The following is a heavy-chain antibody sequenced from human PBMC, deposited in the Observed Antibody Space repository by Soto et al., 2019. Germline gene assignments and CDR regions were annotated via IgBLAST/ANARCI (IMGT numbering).Heavy chain of an antibody. V-gene: IGHV3-74*01. D-gene: IGHD1-1*01. J-gene: IGHJ4*02. Sequence: HPGGSLRLSCAASGFTFGNYWMHWVRQAPGKGLVWVSRISDYGRINYADSVKDRFIISRDDARSELYLQSNDLRVEDTATYYCARGGLEPFHHWGQGALVTVSS. CDR1: GFTFGNYW. CDR2: ISDYGRI. CDR3: ARGGLEPFHH.